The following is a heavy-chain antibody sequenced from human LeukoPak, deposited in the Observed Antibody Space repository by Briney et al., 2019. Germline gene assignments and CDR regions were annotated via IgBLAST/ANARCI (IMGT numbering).Heavy chain of an antibody. D-gene: IGHD5-24*01. J-gene: IGHJ4*02. V-gene: IGHV3-23*01. CDR3: AKVEGDGDNFFYPEEVFDY. CDR2: ISATGAST. CDR1: GLTFSSYA. Sequence: GESLRLSCAASGLTFSSYAMRWVRQAPGKGLERVSAISATGASTYYTDSVKGRFTISRDNSKNTLYLQMNSMRAEDTSVYYCAKVEGDGDNFFYPEEVFDYWGRGTLVTVSS.